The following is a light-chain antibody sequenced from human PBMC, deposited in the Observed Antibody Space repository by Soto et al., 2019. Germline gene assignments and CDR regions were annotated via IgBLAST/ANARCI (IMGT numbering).Light chain of an antibody. CDR3: ASYTSSRTLV. CDR2: EVT. J-gene: IGLJ1*01. CDR1: SSDVGGHSY. Sequence: QSALTQPASVSGSPGQSITSSCTGTSSDVGGHSYVSWYQQRPGKAPRLMIYEVTKRPSGISNRFSASKSGNTASLTISGLQAEDEADYYCASYTSSRTLVFGTGTKVTVL. V-gene: IGLV2-14*01.